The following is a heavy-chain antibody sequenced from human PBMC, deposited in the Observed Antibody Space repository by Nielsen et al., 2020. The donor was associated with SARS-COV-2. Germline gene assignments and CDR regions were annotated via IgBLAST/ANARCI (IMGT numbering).Heavy chain of an antibody. V-gene: IGHV3-7*01. CDR1: GFTFSSYW. J-gene: IGHJ6*02. CDR2: IKQDGSEK. D-gene: IGHD6-13*01. CDR3: ARVDSSSWYYYYYGMDV. Sequence: GESLKISCAASGFTFSSYWMSWVRQAPGKGLEWVANIKQDGSEKYYVDSVKGRFTISRDNAKNSLYLQMNSLRAEDTAVYYCARVDSSSWYYYYYGMDVWGQGTTVTVSS.